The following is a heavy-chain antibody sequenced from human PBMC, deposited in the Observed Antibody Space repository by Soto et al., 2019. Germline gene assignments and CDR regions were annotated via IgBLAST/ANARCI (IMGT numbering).Heavy chain of an antibody. V-gene: IGHV3-43*02. Sequence: GGSLRLSCAASGFTFDDYAMHWVRQAPGKGLEWVSLISGDGGSTYYADSVKGRFTISRDNSKNSLYLQMNSLRTEDTALYYCAKDTTDSSGLEDKLSYFDYWGQGTLVTVSS. CDR1: GFTFDDYA. D-gene: IGHD3-22*01. CDR2: ISGDGGST. J-gene: IGHJ4*02. CDR3: AKDTTDSSGLEDKLSYFDY.